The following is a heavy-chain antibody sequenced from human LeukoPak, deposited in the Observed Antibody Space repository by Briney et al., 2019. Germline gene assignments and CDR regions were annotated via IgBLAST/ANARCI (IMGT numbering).Heavy chain of an antibody. Sequence: GGSLRLSCAASGFTVSSNYMSWVRQAPGKGLEWVSYISSSGSTIYYADSVKGRFTISRDNAKNSLYLQMNSLRAEDTAVYYCARDPYSSSAYYFDYWGQGTLVTVSS. J-gene: IGHJ4*02. CDR1: GFTVSSNY. D-gene: IGHD6-6*01. V-gene: IGHV3-11*04. CDR3: ARDPYSSSAYYFDY. CDR2: ISSSGSTI.